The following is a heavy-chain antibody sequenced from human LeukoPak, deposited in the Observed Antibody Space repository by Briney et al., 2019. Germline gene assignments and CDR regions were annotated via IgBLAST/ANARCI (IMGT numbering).Heavy chain of an antibody. Sequence: SSETLSLTCTVSGGSISSYYWSWIRQPPGKGLEWIGYIYTSGSTNYNPSLKSRVTISVDTSKNQFSLKLSSVTAADTAVYYCARHALSWYYFDYWGQGTLVTVSS. CDR1: GGSISSYY. V-gene: IGHV4-4*09. CDR3: ARHALSWYYFDY. J-gene: IGHJ4*02. CDR2: IYTSGST. D-gene: IGHD2-15*01.